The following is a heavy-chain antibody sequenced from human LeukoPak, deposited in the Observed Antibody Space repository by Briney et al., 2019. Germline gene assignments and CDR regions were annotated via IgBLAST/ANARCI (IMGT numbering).Heavy chain of an antibody. J-gene: IGHJ4*02. CDR2: INPNSGGT. CDR1: GYTFTRYY. Sequence: ASVKVSFKASGYTFTRYYVQRVRQAPGQGLEWMGWINPNSGGTNYAQKFQGRVTMTRDTSISTAYMELSRLRSDDTAVYYCARSATHRYYYDSSGYYQFDHWGQGTLVTVSS. V-gene: IGHV1-2*02. CDR3: ARSATHRYYYDSSGYYQFDH. D-gene: IGHD3-22*01.